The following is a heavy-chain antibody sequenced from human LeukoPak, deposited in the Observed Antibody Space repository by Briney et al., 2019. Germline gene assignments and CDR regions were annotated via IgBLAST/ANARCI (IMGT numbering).Heavy chain of an antibody. J-gene: IGHJ5*02. CDR2: IIPIFGTA. V-gene: IGHV1-69*01. D-gene: IGHD3-16*01. CDR3: ARGKFRLSDSWFDP. Sequence: SVKVSCKASGGTFSSYAISWVRQAPGQGLEWMGGIIPIFGTANYAQKFQGRVTITADESTSTAYMELSSLRSEDTAVYYCARGKFRLSDSWFDPWGQGTLVTVSS. CDR1: GGTFSSYA.